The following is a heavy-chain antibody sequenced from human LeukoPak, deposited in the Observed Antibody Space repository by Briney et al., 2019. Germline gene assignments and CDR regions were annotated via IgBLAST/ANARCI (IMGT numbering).Heavy chain of an antibody. Sequence: SETLSLTCTVSGGSISSYYWSWIRQPPGKGLEWIGYIYYSGSTNYNPSLKGRVTISVDTSKNQFSLKLSSVTAADTAVYYCARIKLDSSSWLETIDYWGQGTLVTVSS. CDR2: IYYSGST. J-gene: IGHJ4*02. D-gene: IGHD6-13*01. CDR3: ARIKLDSSSWLETIDY. V-gene: IGHV4-59*08. CDR1: GGSISSYY.